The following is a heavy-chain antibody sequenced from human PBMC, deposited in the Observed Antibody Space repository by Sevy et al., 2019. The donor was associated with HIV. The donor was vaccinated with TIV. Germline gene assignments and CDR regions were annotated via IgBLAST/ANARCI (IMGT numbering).Heavy chain of an antibody. Sequence: GESLKISCAAFGFSFSSHGMNWVRQAPGKGLEWVSFISAGSTYIYYADSVKGRFTISRDNAKNSVYLQMSSLRAEDTAVYYCAREDVTLFGVIRGERRSAMDVWGQGTTVTVSS. J-gene: IGHJ6*02. CDR2: ISAGSTYI. CDR1: GFSFSSHG. CDR3: AREDVTLFGVIRGERRSAMDV. V-gene: IGHV3-21*01. D-gene: IGHD3-3*01.